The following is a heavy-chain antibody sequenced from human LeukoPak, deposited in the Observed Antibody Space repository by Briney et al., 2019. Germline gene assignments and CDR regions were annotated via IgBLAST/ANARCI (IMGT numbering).Heavy chain of an antibody. Sequence: GGSLRLSCAASGFTVSSNYMSWIRQAPGKGLEWVSVIYSGGSTYYADSVKGRFTISRDNSKNTLYLQMNSLRAEDTAVYYCARSWALYSGSWYYFDHWGQGTLVTVSS. D-gene: IGHD1-26*01. V-gene: IGHV3-53*01. CDR1: GFTVSSNY. J-gene: IGHJ4*02. CDR3: ARSWALYSGSWYYFDH. CDR2: IYSGGST.